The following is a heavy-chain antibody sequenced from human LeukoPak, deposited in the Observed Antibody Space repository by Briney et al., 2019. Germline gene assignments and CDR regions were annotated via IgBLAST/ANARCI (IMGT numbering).Heavy chain of an antibody. Sequence: ASVKVSCKASGYTFSTSTICWVRQAAGQGLEWMGWINPKKGKTYYAQKFQDRVTMTENTSTSTAYMELSSLRSEDTAVYYCARGLAPYSYEYSGHDPYYYYNMDVWGKGTTVIISS. CDR3: ARGLAPYSYEYSGHDPYYYYNMDV. V-gene: IGHV1-8*01. D-gene: IGHD3-22*01. J-gene: IGHJ6*03. CDR1: GYTFSTST. CDR2: INPKKGKT.